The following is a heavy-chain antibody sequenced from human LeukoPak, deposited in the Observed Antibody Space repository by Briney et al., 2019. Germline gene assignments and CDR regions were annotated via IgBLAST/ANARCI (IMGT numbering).Heavy chain of an antibody. CDR3: ARGDIVVLPAARYYYYYMDV. CDR2: INHSGST. D-gene: IGHD2-2*01. J-gene: IGHJ6*03. Sequence: PSETLSLTCAVYGGSFSGYYWSWIRQPPGKGLEWIGEINHSGSTNYNPSLKSRVTISVDTSKIQFSLKLSSVTAADTAVYYCARGDIVVLPAARYYYYYMDVWGKGTTVTVSS. CDR1: GGSFSGYY. V-gene: IGHV4-34*01.